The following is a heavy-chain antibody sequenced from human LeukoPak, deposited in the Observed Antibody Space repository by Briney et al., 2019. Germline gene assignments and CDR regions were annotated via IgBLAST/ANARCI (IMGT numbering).Heavy chain of an antibody. CDR1: GFTFSTYE. CDR2: ISTSGSTI. V-gene: IGHV3-48*03. CDR3: ARSGSNFDC. D-gene: IGHD3-10*01. Sequence: GGSLRLSCAASGFTFSTYEMNWVRQAPGKGLEWISYISTSGSTIYYADSVKGRFTISRDNAKNSLYLQMNSLRAEDTAVYYCARSGSNFDCWGQGILVTVSS. J-gene: IGHJ4*02.